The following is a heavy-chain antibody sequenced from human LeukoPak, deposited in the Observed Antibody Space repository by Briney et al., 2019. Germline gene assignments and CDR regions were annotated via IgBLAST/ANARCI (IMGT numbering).Heavy chain of an antibody. D-gene: IGHD2-2*01. CDR2: INPNSGGT. CDR1: GYTFTGYY. J-gene: IGHJ6*02. V-gene: IGHV1-2*02. CDR3: ARVAIVPAASTYYYYYGMDV. Sequence: ASVKVSCKASGYTFTGYYMHWVRQAPGQGLEWMGWINPNSGGTNYAQKFRGRVTMTRDTSISTAYMELSRLRSDDTAVYYCARVAIVPAASTYYYYYGMDVWGQGTTVTVSS.